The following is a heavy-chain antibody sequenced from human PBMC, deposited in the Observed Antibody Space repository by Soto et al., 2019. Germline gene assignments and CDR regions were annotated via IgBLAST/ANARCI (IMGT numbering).Heavy chain of an antibody. CDR1: GGSISSGGYY. D-gene: IGHD5-18*01. J-gene: IGHJ6*02. V-gene: IGHV4-31*03. Sequence: SETLFLTCTVSGGSISSGGYYRSWIRQHPGKGLEWIGYIYYSGSNYYNPSLKSRVTISVDTSKNQFSLKLSSVTAADTAVYYCARDRGYSYGNPYYYYYGMDVWGQGTTVTVSS. CDR3: ARDRGYSYGNPYYYYYGMDV. CDR2: IYYSGSN.